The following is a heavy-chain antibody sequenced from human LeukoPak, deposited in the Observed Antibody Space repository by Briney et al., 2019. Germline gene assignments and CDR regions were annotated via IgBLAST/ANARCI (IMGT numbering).Heavy chain of an antibody. Sequence: TGGSLRLSCAASGFTVSSNYMSWVRQAPGKGLEWVSVIYSGGSTYYADSVKGRFTISRDNSKNTLYLQMNSLRAEDTAVYYCAKRYYYGSGSSDYFDYWGQGTLVTVSS. CDR2: IYSGGST. V-gene: IGHV3-66*04. J-gene: IGHJ4*02. CDR1: GFTVSSNY. CDR3: AKRYYYGSGSSDYFDY. D-gene: IGHD3-10*01.